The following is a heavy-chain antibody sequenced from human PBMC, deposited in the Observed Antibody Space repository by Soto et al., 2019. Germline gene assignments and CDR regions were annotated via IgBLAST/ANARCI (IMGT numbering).Heavy chain of an antibody. D-gene: IGHD3-3*01. CDR1: GFTFSSYG. Sequence: PXGSLRLSCAASGFTFSSYGMHWVRQAPGKGLEWVAVISYDGSNKYYADSVKGRFTISRDNSKNTLYLQMNSLRAEDTAVYYCAKDRDFWSGYYKNQVDYMDVWGKGTTVTVSS. CDR3: AKDRDFWSGYYKNQVDYMDV. V-gene: IGHV3-30*18. CDR2: ISYDGSNK. J-gene: IGHJ6*03.